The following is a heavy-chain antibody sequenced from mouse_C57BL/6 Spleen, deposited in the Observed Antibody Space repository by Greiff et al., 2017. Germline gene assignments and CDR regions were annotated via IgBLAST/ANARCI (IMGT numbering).Heavy chain of an antibody. CDR3: VRQYYAMDY. J-gene: IGHJ4*01. CDR2: IRSKSNNYAT. CDR1: GFSFNTYA. V-gene: IGHV10-1*01. Sequence: EVQRVESGGGLVQPKGSLKLSCAASGFSFNTYAMNWVRQAPGKGLEWVARIRSKSNNYATYYADSVKDRFTISRDDSESMLYLQMNNLKTEDTAMYYCVRQYYAMDYWGQGTSVTVSS.